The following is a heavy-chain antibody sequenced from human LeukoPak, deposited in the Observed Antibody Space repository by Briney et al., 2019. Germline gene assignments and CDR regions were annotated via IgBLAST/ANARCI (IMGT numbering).Heavy chain of an antibody. Sequence: ASVKVSCKASGYTFTSYDINWVRQATGQGLEWMGWMNPNSGNTGYAQKFQGRVTMTRDTSISTAYMELSRLRSDDTAVYYCARITEYRTPGYYYYGMDVWGQGTTVTVSS. CDR2: MNPNSGNT. CDR1: GYTFTSYD. CDR3: ARITEYRTPGYYYYGMDV. V-gene: IGHV1-8*01. D-gene: IGHD6-6*01. J-gene: IGHJ6*02.